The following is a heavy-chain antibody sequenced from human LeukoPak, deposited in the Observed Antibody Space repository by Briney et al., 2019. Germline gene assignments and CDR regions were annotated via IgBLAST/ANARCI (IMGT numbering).Heavy chain of an antibody. CDR2: INPNSGGT. Sequence: ASVKVSCKASGYTFTGYYMHWVRQALGQGLEWMGWINPNSGGTNYAQKFQGRVTMTRDTSISTAYMELSRLRSDDTAVYYCATLGAVAGSAFDIWGQGTMVTVSS. J-gene: IGHJ3*02. V-gene: IGHV1-2*02. CDR3: ATLGAVAGSAFDI. CDR1: GYTFTGYY. D-gene: IGHD6-19*01.